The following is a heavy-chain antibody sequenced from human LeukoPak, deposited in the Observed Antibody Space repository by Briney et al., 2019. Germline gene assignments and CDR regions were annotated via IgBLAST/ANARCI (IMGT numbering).Heavy chain of an antibody. J-gene: IGHJ6*03. D-gene: IGHD6-13*01. CDR3: ARDSSSWTRAYYYYHMDV. V-gene: IGHV1-69*13. CDR1: GGTFSSYA. Sequence: ASVKVSCKASGGTFSSYAISWVRQAPGQGLEWMGGIIPIFGTANYAQKFQGRVTITADESTSTAYMELSSLRSEDTAVYYCARDSSSWTRAYYYYHMDVWGKGTTVTISS. CDR2: IIPIFGTA.